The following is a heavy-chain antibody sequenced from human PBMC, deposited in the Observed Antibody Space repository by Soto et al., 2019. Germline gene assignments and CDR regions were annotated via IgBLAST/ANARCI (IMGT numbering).Heavy chain of an antibody. D-gene: IGHD2-15*01. Sequence: SETLSLTCTVSGGSISSGDYYWSWIRQPPGKGLEWIGYIYYSGSTYYNPSLKSRVTISVDTSKNQFSLKLSSVTAADTAVYYCARAADCSGGSCYFFLGYWGQGTLVTVSS. J-gene: IGHJ4*02. CDR1: GGSISSGDYY. V-gene: IGHV4-30-4*01. CDR3: ARAADCSGGSCYFFLGY. CDR2: IYYSGST.